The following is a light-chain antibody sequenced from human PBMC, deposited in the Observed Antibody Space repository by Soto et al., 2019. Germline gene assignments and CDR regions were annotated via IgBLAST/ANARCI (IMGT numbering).Light chain of an antibody. CDR1: SSNIGNNY. J-gene: IGLJ1*01. Sequence: QSVLTQPPSVSAAPGQKVTISCSGSSSNIGNNYVSWYQQLSGTAPKRLIYDNNKRPSGIPDRFSGSKSGTSATLGITGLQTGDEADYYCGTWDSSLSAYVFGTGTKVTVL. CDR2: DNN. CDR3: GTWDSSLSAYV. V-gene: IGLV1-51*01.